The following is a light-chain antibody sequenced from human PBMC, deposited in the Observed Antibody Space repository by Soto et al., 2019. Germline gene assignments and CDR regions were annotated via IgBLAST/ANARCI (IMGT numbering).Light chain of an antibody. V-gene: IGLV1-51*02. Sequence: QSVLTQPPSVSAPPGQKVTISCSGSSSNIGNNYVSWYQQLPGTAPKLLIYENNKRPSGIPDRFSGSKSGTSATLGITGLQTGDEADYYCGPWDSSLSVPVVFGGGTKVTVL. J-gene: IGLJ2*01. CDR3: GPWDSSLSVPVV. CDR1: SSNIGNNY. CDR2: ENN.